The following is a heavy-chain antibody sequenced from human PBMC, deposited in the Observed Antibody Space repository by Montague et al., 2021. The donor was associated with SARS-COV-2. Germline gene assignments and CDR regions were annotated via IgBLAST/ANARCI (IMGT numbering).Heavy chain of an antibody. J-gene: IGHJ6*02. CDR3: ARVRRQQLVRLSGMDV. V-gene: IGHV4-39*07. CDR2: IYYSGST. CDR1: GGSISSSSYY. Sequence: SETLSLTCTVSGGSISSSSYYWGWIRQPPGKGLEWIGSIYYSGSTYYXPSLKSRVTISVDTSKNQFSLKLSSVTAADTAVYYCARVRRQQLVRLSGMDVWGQGTPVTVSS. D-gene: IGHD6-13*01.